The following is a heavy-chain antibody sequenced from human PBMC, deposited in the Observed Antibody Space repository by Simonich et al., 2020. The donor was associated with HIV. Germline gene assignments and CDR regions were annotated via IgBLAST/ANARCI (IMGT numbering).Heavy chain of an antibody. CDR3: ARHDGLTGEWSFDY. CDR2: INHSGST. J-gene: IGHJ4*02. V-gene: IGHV4-34*01. Sequence: QVQLQQWGAGLLKPSEPLSLTCAVYGGYLSHYYWTWIRQPPGKGLEWIGEINHSGSTNYNPSLKSRVTISVDTFKNQFSLKLSSVTAADTAVYYCARHDGLTGEWSFDYWGQGTLVTVSS. D-gene: IGHD7-27*01. CDR1: GGYLSHYY.